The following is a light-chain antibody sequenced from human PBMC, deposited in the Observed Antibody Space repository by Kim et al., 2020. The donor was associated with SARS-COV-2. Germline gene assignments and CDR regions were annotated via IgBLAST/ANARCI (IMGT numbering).Light chain of an antibody. CDR3: NSRDSSGNHHYV. CDR1: SLRSYY. Sequence: FGQTVRITCQGNSLRSYYASWYQQKPGQAPVLVIYGKNNRPSGIPDRFSGSSSGNTASLTITGAQAEDEADYYCNSRDSSGNHHYVFGTGTKVTVL. CDR2: GKN. J-gene: IGLJ1*01. V-gene: IGLV3-19*01.